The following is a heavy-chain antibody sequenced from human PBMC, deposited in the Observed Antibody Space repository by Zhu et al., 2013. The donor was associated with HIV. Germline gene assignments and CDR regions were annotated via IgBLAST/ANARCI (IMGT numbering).Heavy chain of an antibody. V-gene: IGHV1-2*02. CDR1: GYSFTSYY. J-gene: IGHJ4*02. CDR2: INPNSGGT. CDR3: ARERAAGGSETLDY. Sequence: QVQLVQSGAEVKKPGASVKVSCKASGYSFTSYYMHWVRQAPGQGLEWMGWINPNSGGTNYAQKFQGRVTMTGDTSISTAYMELSRLRSDDTAVYYCARERAAGGSETLDYWGQGTLVTVSS. D-gene: IGHD6-13*01.